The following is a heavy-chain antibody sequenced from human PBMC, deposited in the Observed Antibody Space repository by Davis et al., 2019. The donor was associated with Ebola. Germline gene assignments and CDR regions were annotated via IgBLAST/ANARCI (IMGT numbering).Heavy chain of an antibody. CDR2: INVAKGNT. J-gene: IGHJ4*02. D-gene: IGHD1-26*01. V-gene: IGHV1-3*01. Sequence: ASVKVSCKASGYTFTTYAMHWVRQAPGQRLEWMGLINVAKGNTKYSQKFQGRVTMTRDTSAGTAYMEMNSLTSEDTAVYYCARTFVGGWLFDYWGQGTLVTVSS. CDR3: ARTFVGGWLFDY. CDR1: GYTFTTYA.